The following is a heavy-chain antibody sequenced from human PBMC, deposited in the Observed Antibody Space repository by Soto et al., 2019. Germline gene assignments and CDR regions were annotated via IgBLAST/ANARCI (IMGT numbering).Heavy chain of an antibody. D-gene: IGHD3-16*01. Sequence: GGSLRLSCAASGFTFSSYGMHWVRQAPGKGLEWVAVISYDGSNKYYADSVKGRFTISRDNSKNTLYLQMNSLRAEDTAVYYCAKDPGTDYGYALYGMDVWGQGTTVTVSS. CDR2: ISYDGSNK. CDR3: AKDPGTDYGYALYGMDV. J-gene: IGHJ6*02. CDR1: GFTFSSYG. V-gene: IGHV3-30*18.